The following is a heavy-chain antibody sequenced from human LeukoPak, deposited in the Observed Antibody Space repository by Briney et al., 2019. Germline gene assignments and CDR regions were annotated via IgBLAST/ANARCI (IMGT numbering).Heavy chain of an antibody. CDR2: IWYDGSKE. CDR3: AKDRDTAMEIDY. J-gene: IGHJ4*02. D-gene: IGHD5-18*01. CDR1: GFSFSSYG. Sequence: GRTLRLSCAASGFSFSSYGKHWVRQAPGKGLEWVAVIWYDGSKEYYADSVKGRFTISRDNSKNTLYLQMNSLRAEDTAVYYCAKDRDTAMEIDYWGQGTLVTVSS. V-gene: IGHV3-33*06.